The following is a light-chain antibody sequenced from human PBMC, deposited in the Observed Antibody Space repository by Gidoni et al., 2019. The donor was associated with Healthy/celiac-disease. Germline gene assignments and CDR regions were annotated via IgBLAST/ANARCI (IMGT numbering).Light chain of an antibody. CDR3: SSYTSSSTLGKV. V-gene: IGLV2-14*03. CDR2: DVR. CDR1: SSDVGGYNY. J-gene: IGLJ3*02. Sequence: SPGQSITISCTGTSSDVGGYNYVSWYQQHPGKAPKLMIYDVRHRPSGVSNRFSGSKSGNTASLTISGLQAEDEADYYCSSYTSSSTLGKVFGGGTKLTVL.